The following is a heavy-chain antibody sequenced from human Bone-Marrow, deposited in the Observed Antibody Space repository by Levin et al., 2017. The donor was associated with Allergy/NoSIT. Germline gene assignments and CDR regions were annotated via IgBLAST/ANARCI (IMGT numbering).Heavy chain of an antibody. J-gene: IGHJ3*02. D-gene: IGHD4-17*01. V-gene: IGHV3-20*01. CDR3: ARWFFAYGDPWNAFDI. Sequence: GGSLRLSCAASGFTFDDYGMSWVRQAPGKGLEWVSGINWNGGSTGYADSVKGRFTISRDNAKNSLYLQMNSLRAEDTPLYHCARWFFAYGDPWNAFDIWGQGTMVTVSS. CDR2: INWNGGST. CDR1: GFTFDDYG.